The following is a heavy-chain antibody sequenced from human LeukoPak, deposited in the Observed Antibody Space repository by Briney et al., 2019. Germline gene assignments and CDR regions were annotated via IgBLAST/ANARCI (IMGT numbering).Heavy chain of an antibody. V-gene: IGHV4-38-2*02. Sequence: SETLSLTCTVSGYSISSGYYWGWIRQPPGKGLEWIGSIYHSGSTYYNPSLKSRVTISVDTSKKQFPLKLSSVTAADTAVYYCARDGGYCSSASCLGVDYWGQGTLVTVSS. D-gene: IGHD2-2*01. CDR3: ARDGGYCSSASCLGVDY. CDR1: GYSISSGYY. J-gene: IGHJ4*02. CDR2: IYHSGST.